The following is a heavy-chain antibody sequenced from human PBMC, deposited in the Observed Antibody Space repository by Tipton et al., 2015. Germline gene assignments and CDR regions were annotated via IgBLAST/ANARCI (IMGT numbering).Heavy chain of an antibody. J-gene: IGHJ4*02. Sequence: TLSLTCAVSGGSISSSAYYWGWIRQPPGKGLEWIGSIYYSGNTYYNQSLKSRVTMSRDTSKNQFSLKLTSVTAADTAVYYCACQDYDSLTRDYQTVDYWGQGTLVTVSS. CDR2: IYYSGNT. V-gene: IGHV4-39*07. CDR1: GGSISSSAYY. D-gene: IGHD3-9*01. CDR3: ACQDYDSLTRDYQTVDY.